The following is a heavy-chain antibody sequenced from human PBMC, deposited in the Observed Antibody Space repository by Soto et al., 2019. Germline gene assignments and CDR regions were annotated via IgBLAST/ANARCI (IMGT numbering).Heavy chain of an antibody. V-gene: IGHV4-30-4*02. CDR1: GGSISSGDYY. D-gene: IGHD6-13*01. Sequence: SETLSLTCTVSGGSISSGDYYWSWIRQPPGKGLEWIGYIYYSGSTYYNPSLKSRVTISLDTSKNQFSLKLGSVTAADTAVYYCARDLYSSPNWFDPWGQGTLVTVSS. J-gene: IGHJ5*02. CDR2: IYYSGST. CDR3: ARDLYSSPNWFDP.